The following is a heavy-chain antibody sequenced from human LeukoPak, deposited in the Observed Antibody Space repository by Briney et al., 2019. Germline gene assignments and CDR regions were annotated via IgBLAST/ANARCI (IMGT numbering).Heavy chain of an antibody. D-gene: IGHD3-10*01. J-gene: IGHJ4*02. CDR2: IYYTGNT. V-gene: IGHV4-59*01. CDR3: ARSYNSGSYYPFYFDF. Sequence: PSETLSLTCAVYGGSFSGYYWSWIRQPPGKGLEWIGHIYYTGNTNYNPSLMSRVTISVDTSKNHFSLKLNSVTAADTAVYYCARSYNSGSYYPFYFDFWGQGTLVTVSS. CDR1: GGSFSGYY.